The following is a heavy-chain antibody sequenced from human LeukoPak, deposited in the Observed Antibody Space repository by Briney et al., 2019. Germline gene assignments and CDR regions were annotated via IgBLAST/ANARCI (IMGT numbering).Heavy chain of an antibody. V-gene: IGHV1-46*01. D-gene: IGHD3-3*01. Sequence: ASVKVSCKASGYTFTSYYMHWVRQAPGQGLEWMGIINPSGGSTSYAQKFQGRFTMTRDTSTSTVYMELSSLRSEDTAVYYCALILEWPKSFDYWGQGTLVTVSS. J-gene: IGHJ4*02. CDR2: INPSGGST. CDR1: GYTFTSYY. CDR3: ALILEWPKSFDY.